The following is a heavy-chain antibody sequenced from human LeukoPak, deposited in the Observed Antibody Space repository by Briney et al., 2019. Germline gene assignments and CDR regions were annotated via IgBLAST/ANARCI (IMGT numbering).Heavy chain of an antibody. CDR3: ASLTWGLWFAP. Sequence: SETLSLTCTVSVGSISSYYWSWIRQPPGKGLEGMGYIYYSGSTNYNPSLKSRGTISVDTSKNHCPLKLNSVTAAYTAVFYRASLTWGLWFAPWGQGTLVTVSS. CDR2: IYYSGST. V-gene: IGHV4-59*08. J-gene: IGHJ5*02. CDR1: VGSISSYY. D-gene: IGHD7-27*01.